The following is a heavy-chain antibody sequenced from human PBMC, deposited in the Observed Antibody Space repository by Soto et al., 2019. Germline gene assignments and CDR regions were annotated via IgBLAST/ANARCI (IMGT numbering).Heavy chain of an antibody. D-gene: IGHD5-12*01. Sequence: PGGSLRLSCGASGFAFRSHWMSWVRQAPGKGLEWVANINQDGSQKYYVDSVKGRFTISRDNAKNSLYLQMNSLRAEDTAVYYCARDHIAPTILFDYWGLGTRVTVSS. CDR1: GFAFRSHW. CDR3: ARDHIAPTILFDY. J-gene: IGHJ4*02. CDR2: INQDGSQK. V-gene: IGHV3-7*01.